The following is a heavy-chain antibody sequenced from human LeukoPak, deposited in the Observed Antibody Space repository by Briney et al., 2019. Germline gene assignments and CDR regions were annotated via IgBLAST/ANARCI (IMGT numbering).Heavy chain of an antibody. CDR1: GFTFSSYS. D-gene: IGHD2-15*01. Sequence: GGPLRLSCAASGFTFSSYSMNWLRQAPGKWLEWVSYISSSSSTIYYADSVKGRFTISRDNAKNSLYLQMNSLRDEDTAVYYCARPSGSRYYFDYWGQGTLVPVSS. CDR2: ISSSSSTI. CDR3: ARPSGSRYYFDY. J-gene: IGHJ4*02. V-gene: IGHV3-48*02.